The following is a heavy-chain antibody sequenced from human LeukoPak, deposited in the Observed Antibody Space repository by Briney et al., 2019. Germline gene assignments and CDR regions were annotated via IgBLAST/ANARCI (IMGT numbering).Heavy chain of an antibody. V-gene: IGHV4-39*01. J-gene: IGHJ4*02. CDR1: GGSIRSSSYY. CDR3: ARQMVAVAGTGYFDY. Sequence: KTSQTLSLTCTVSGGSIRSSSYYWGWIRQPPGKGLEWIGSIYYSGSTYYNASLKSRGTISVDTSKNQFSLKLNSVTAADTAVYFCARQMVAVAGTGYFDYWGQGTLVTVSS. D-gene: IGHD6-19*01. CDR2: IYYSGST.